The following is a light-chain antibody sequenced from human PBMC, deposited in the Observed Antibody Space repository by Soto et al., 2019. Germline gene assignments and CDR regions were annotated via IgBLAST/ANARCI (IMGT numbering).Light chain of an antibody. J-gene: IGLJ2*01. Sequence: QSVLTQPASVSGSPGQSITISCTGTSSDVGAYKYVSWYQQHPGKAPKLLIYDVSNRPSGVSNRFSGSKSGNTASLTISGLQAEDEADYHCSSYISGSSLGVFGGGTKLTVL. CDR3: SSYISGSSLGV. V-gene: IGLV2-14*01. CDR2: DVS. CDR1: SSDVGAYKY.